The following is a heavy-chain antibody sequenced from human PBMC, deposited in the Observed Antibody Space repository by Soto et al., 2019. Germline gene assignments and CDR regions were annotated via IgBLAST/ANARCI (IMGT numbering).Heavy chain of an antibody. V-gene: IGHV3-7*05. CDR1: GFTFSYYW. J-gene: IGHJ3*02. Sequence: DVQLMESGGCLVQPGWSLRLSCAASGFTFSYYWMTWVRQAPGKGLEWVANIRRDGGEEHYVDSVKGRCSVSRDNAKESHYLQMNSRRIEDTAGYYWAIDAIYRDSRFSDDGDDSWGQGPMVTVSS. CDR3: AIDAIYRDSRFSDDGDDS. D-gene: IGHD3-22*01. CDR2: IRRDGGEE.